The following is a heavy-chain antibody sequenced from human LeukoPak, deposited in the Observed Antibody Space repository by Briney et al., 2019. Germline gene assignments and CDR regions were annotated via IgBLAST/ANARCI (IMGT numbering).Heavy chain of an antibody. J-gene: IGHJ3*02. Sequence: TASETLSLTCTVSGGSISSYYWSWIRQPPGKGLEWIGYIYYSGSTNYNPSLKSRATISVDTSKNQFSLKLSSVTAADTAVYYCARDSGGTVSGAFDIWGQGTMVTVSS. V-gene: IGHV4-59*01. CDR3: ARDSGGTVSGAFDI. D-gene: IGHD2-15*01. CDR2: IYYSGST. CDR1: GGSISSYY.